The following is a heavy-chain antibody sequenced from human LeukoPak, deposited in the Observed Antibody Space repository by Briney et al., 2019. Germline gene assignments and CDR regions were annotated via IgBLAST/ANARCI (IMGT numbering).Heavy chain of an antibody. V-gene: IGHV3-23*01. Sequence: GGSLRLSCAASGFTSSSYAMSWVRQAPGKGLEWVSAISGSGGSTYYADSVKGRFTISRDNSKNTLYLQMNSLRAEDTAVYYCAKDGWGEIYYYYGMDVWGQGTTVTVSS. CDR1: GFTSSSYA. CDR3: AKDGWGEIYYYYGMDV. D-gene: IGHD3-16*01. J-gene: IGHJ6*02. CDR2: ISGSGGST.